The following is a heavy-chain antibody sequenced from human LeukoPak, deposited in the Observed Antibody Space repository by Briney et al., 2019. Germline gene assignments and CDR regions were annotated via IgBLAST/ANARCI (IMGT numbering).Heavy chain of an antibody. D-gene: IGHD6-6*01. CDR1: GGSISGSSYY. J-gene: IGHJ4*02. CDR3: ARRVGIAARPGFDY. V-gene: IGHV4-39*01. CDR2: IYYSGST. Sequence: PSETPSLTCTVSGGSISGSSYYWGWIRQPPGKGLEWIGSIYYSGSTYYNPSLKSRVTISVDTSKNQFSLKLSSVTAADTAVYYCARRVGIAARPGFDYWGQGTLVTVSS.